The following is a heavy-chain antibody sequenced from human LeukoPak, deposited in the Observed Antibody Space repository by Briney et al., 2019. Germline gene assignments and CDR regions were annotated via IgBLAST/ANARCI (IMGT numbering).Heavy chain of an antibody. Sequence: PGGSLRLSCAASGFTFSSYELNWVRQAPGKGLEWVSYISDTGSTIYYADSVEGRFTISRDNAKNSLYLQMNSLRAEDTAVYYCASDTVLREPAIPLVDYWGQGTLVTVSS. D-gene: IGHD2-15*01. CDR2: ISDTGSTI. V-gene: IGHV3-48*03. CDR1: GFTFSSYE. CDR3: ASDTVLREPAIPLVDY. J-gene: IGHJ4*02.